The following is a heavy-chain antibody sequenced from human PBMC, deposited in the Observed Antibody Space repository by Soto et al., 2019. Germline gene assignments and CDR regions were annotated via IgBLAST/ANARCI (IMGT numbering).Heavy chain of an antibody. J-gene: IGHJ4*02. CDR1: GGSFSGYY. Sequence: SQTLSLTCAVYGGSFSGYYWSWIRQPPGKGLEWIGEINHSGSTNYNPSLKSRVTISVDTSKNQFSLKLSSVTAADTAVYYCARGRISSSWYQGKYYFDYWGQGTLVTVSS. D-gene: IGHD6-13*01. CDR3: ARGRISSSWYQGKYYFDY. V-gene: IGHV4-34*01. CDR2: INHSGST.